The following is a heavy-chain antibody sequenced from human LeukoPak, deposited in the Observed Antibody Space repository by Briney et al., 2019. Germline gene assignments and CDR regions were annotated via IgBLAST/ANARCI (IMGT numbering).Heavy chain of an antibody. CDR2: IIPILGIA. Sequence: ASVKVSCKASGGTFSSYTISWVRQAPGQGLEWMGRIIPILGIANYAQKFQGRATITADKSTSTAYVELSSLRSEDTAVYYCARDHSVSRGSYFYWGQGTLVTVSS. CDR3: ARDHSVSRGSYFY. J-gene: IGHJ4*02. CDR1: GGTFSSYT. D-gene: IGHD1-26*01. V-gene: IGHV1-69*04.